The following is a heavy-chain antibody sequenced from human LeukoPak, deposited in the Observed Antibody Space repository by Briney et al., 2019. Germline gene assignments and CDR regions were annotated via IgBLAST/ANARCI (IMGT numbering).Heavy chain of an antibody. CDR2: MNPNSGNT. CDR3: ARAYSKVRGVIFNWFDP. CDR1: GYTFTSYD. D-gene: IGHD3-10*01. V-gene: IGHV1-8*01. Sequence: ASVKVSCKASGYTFTSYDINWVRQATGQGLEWMGWMNPNSGNTGYAQKFQGRVTMTRNTSISTAYMELSSLRSEDTAVYYCARAYSKVRGVIFNWFDPWGQGTLVTVSS. J-gene: IGHJ5*02.